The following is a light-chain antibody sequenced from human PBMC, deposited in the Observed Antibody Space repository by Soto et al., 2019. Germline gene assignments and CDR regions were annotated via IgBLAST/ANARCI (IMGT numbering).Light chain of an antibody. CDR3: QQYKSYSRT. V-gene: IGKV1-5*03. CDR1: QSISTW. Sequence: DIQMTQSPSTLSASVGDRVTITCRASQSISTWLAWYQQKPGKAPKVLIYKASSLEGGVPSRFSGSGSGTEFTLTITSLQPDDFATYYCQQYKSYSRTFGQGTKLDIK. CDR2: KAS. J-gene: IGKJ2*01.